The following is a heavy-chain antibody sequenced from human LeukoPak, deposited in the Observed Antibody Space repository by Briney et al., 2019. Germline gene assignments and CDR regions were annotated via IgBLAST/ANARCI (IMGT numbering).Heavy chain of an antibody. Sequence: ASVKVSCKASGYTFTGYYMHWVRQAPGQGLEWMGWISAYNGNTNYAQKLQGRVTMTTDTSTSTAYMELRSLRSDDTAVYYCARSSVTAAFDYWGQGTLVTVSS. CDR2: ISAYNGNT. J-gene: IGHJ4*02. CDR1: GYTFTGYY. V-gene: IGHV1-18*04. D-gene: IGHD2-2*01. CDR3: ARSSVTAAFDY.